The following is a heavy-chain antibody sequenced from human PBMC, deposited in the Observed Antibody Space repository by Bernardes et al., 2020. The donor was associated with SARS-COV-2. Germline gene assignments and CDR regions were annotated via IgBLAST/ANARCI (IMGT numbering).Heavy chain of an antibody. J-gene: IGHJ4*02. V-gene: IGHV1-18*01. Sequence: ASVKVSCKASGYTFTSYGISWVRQAPGQGLEWMGWISAYNGNTNYAQKLQGRVTMTTDTSTSTAYMELRSLRSDDTAVYYCARETGPCSSTSCLTDYWGQGTLVTVSS. D-gene: IGHD2-2*01. CDR3: ARETGPCSSTSCLTDY. CDR1: GYTFTSYG. CDR2: ISAYNGNT.